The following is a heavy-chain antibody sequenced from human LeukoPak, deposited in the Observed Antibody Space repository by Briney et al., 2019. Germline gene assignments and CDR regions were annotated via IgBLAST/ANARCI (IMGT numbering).Heavy chain of an antibody. CDR3: AGRIAVAGTLQY. D-gene: IGHD6-19*01. CDR2: FRGSGGST. CDR1: GFTFSNYA. Sequence: GGSPRLSCVASGFTFSNYAMSWVRQAPGKGLEWVSVFRGSGGSTDYADSVKGRFTISTNTSKNTLYLEMNSLRVEDTAVYYCAGRIAVAGTLQYWGQGTLVTVSS. V-gene: IGHV3-23*01. J-gene: IGHJ4*02.